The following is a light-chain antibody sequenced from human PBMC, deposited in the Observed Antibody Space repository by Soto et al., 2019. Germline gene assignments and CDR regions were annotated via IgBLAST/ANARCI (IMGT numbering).Light chain of an antibody. CDR3: QLYGGSHMFS. V-gene: IGKV3-20*01. J-gene: IGKJ2*01. CDR2: AAS. Sequence: EIVLTQSPGTLSLSPGEGGTLSCRASQSISSGSLAWYQQKPGQSPRLLIYAASSRATGIPDRFSGSGSGTDFTLTISRLEPEDFAVYYCQLYGGSHMFSFGQGTKLEIK. CDR1: QSISSGS.